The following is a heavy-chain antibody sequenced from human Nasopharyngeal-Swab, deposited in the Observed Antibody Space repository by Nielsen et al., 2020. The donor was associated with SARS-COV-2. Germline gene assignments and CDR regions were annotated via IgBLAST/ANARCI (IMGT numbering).Heavy chain of an antibody. V-gene: IGHV4-31*03. CDR3: ARDCHCGGDCYSRDGAFDI. J-gene: IGHJ3*02. CDR2: IYYSGST. Sequence: LRLSCTVSVGSISRGGYYWSWIRQHPGKGLEWYGSIYYSGSTYCNPSLESRVIISVDTSKNQFSLKLSSVTAADTAVYYCARDCHCGGDCYSRDGAFDIWGQGKMGTVSS. D-gene: IGHD2-21*02. CDR1: VGSISRGGYY.